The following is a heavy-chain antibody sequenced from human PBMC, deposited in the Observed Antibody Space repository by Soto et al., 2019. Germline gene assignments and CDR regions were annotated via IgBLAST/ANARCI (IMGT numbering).Heavy chain of an antibody. CDR1: GYTFTSYG. Sequence: SVKVSCKASGYTFTSYGISWVRQVPGQGLEWMGGIIPIFGTANYAQKFQGRVTITADESTSTAYMELSSLRSEDTAVYYCARTRGPAMIKGINAFDIWGQGTMVTVSS. CDR2: IIPIFGTA. D-gene: IGHD2-2*01. V-gene: IGHV1-69*13. CDR3: ARTRGPAMIKGINAFDI. J-gene: IGHJ3*02.